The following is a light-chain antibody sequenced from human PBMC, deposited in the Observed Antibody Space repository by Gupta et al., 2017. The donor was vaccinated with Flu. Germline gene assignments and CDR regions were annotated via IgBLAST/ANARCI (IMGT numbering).Light chain of an antibody. Sequence: GDTATLSCRASQSVSSYFAWYQQHPGQAPRLLIYDASNGATGIPARFSGSGSGTDFPLTISRLEPEDFAVYYCQQRSNWPRTFGQGTKVEIE. CDR2: DAS. CDR3: QQRSNWPRT. CDR1: QSVSSY. J-gene: IGKJ1*01. V-gene: IGKV3-11*01.